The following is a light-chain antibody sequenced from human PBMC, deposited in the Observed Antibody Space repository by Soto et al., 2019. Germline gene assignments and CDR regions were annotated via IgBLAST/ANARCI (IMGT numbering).Light chain of an antibody. CDR3: QQYNSYWT. CDR2: QAS. J-gene: IGKJ1*01. Sequence: DIQMTQSPSTLSASVGDRVTITCRAGQSISNWLAWFQQKPGKAPKLLIYQASILESGVPLRFSGSRSGTEFTLTISNLQPDDFATYFCQQYNSYWTFGQGTKVDIK. CDR1: QSISNW. V-gene: IGKV1-5*03.